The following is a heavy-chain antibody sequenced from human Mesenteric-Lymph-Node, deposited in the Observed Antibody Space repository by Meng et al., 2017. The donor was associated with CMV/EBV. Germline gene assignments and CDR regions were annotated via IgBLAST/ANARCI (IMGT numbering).Heavy chain of an antibody. CDR2: INHSGST. CDR1: GGSFSGYY. J-gene: IGHJ6*02. V-gene: IGHV4-34*01. CDR3: ARTRGVGSGSYYKLYGMDV. D-gene: IGHD3-10*01. Sequence: GSLRLSCAVYGGSFSGYYWSWIRQPPGKGLEWIGEINHSGSTNYNPSLKSRVTMSVDTSKNQFSLKLSSVTAADTAVYYCARTRGVGSGSYYKLYGMDVWGQGTTVTVSS.